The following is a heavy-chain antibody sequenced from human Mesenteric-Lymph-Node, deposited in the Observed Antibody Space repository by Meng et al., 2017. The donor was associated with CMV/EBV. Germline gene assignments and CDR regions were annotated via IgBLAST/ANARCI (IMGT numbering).Heavy chain of an antibody. CDR2: ISGSGSTI. CDR1: GFTFSSYE. J-gene: IGHJ3*02. V-gene: IGHV3-48*03. Sequence: GGSLRLSCATSGFTFSSYEINWVRQAPGKGLEWLSYISGSGSTIYYADSVRGRFIISRDNAKNSVYLQMKSLRAEDTALYYCAKTADTAMVRRLFGAFDIWGQGTMVTVSS. CDR3: AKTADTAMVRRLFGAFDI. D-gene: IGHD5-18*01.